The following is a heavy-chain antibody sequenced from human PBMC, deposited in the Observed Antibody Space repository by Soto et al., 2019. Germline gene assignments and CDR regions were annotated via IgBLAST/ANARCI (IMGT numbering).Heavy chain of an antibody. D-gene: IGHD3-10*01. CDR2: ISTRGDNI. CDR1: GYTFTNFY. J-gene: IGHJ4*01. CDR3: PRIGSFGELMGPTYFHY. Sequence: QVQLVQSGAEVKKSGASVRISCKASGYTFTNFYLHWVRQAHGQGLEWMGIISTRGDNIWYAQKLHGRSIKTRNPATSIVYMEVSCLRSDDTAVYYCPRIGSFGELMGPTYFHYRGHGTLHTGAS. V-gene: IGHV1-46*04.